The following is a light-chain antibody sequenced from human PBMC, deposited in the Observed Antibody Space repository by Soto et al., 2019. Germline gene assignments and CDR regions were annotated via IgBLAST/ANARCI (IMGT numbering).Light chain of an antibody. CDR2: GNS. Sequence: QSVLTQPPSVSGAPGQRVTIPCTGSSSNIGAGYDVHWYQQLPGTAPKLLIYGNSNRPSGVPDRFSGSKSGTSAFLAITGLQAEDEADYYCQSYDSSLSAVVFGGGTKLTVL. V-gene: IGLV1-40*01. CDR1: SSNIGAGYD. J-gene: IGLJ2*01. CDR3: QSYDSSLSAVV.